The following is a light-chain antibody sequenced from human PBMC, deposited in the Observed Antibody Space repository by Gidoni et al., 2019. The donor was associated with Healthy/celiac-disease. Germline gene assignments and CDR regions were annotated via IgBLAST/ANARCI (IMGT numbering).Light chain of an antibody. CDR3: QQYGSSRT. CDR2: GAS. J-gene: IGKJ4*01. Sequence: EIVLTQSPGTLSLSPGERATLSCRASQSVSSSYLAWYQQKPGQAPRLRIYGASSRATGIPDRCSGSGSGTDFTLTISRLEPEDFAVYYGQQYGSSRTFGGGTKVEIK. CDR1: QSVSSSY. V-gene: IGKV3-20*01.